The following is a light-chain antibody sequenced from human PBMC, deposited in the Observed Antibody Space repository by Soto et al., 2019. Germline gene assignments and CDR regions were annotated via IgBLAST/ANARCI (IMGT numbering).Light chain of an antibody. CDR2: GAS. CDR3: QQYGDSPPWT. V-gene: IGKV3-20*01. CDR1: QSVSRSY. J-gene: IGKJ1*01. Sequence: EIVLTQSPGTLSLSPGERATLSCRASQSVSRSYLAWYQQKPGQAPRLLVYGASIRATGIPDRFSGSGSGTDFSLNINKVEPEDFAVYYCQQYGDSPPWTFGQGTKVEIK.